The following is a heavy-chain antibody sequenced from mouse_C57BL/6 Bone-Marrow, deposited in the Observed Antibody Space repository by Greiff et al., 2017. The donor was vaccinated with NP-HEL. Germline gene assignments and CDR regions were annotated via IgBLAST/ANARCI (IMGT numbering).Heavy chain of an antibody. D-gene: IGHD1-1*01. J-gene: IGHJ1*03. CDR2: INPNNGGT. CDR1: GYTFTDYN. V-gene: IGHV1-18*01. CDR3: ARRDYGSSYPRYFDV. Sequence: VHVKQSGPELVKPGASVKIPCKASGYTFTDYNMDWVKQSHGKSLEWIGDINPNNGGTIYNQKFKGKATLTVDKSSSTAYMELRSLTSEDTAVYYCARRDYGSSYPRYFDVWGTGTTVTVSS.